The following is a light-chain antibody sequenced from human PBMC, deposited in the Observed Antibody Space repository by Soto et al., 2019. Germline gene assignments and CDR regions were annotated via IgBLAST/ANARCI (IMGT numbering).Light chain of an antibody. V-gene: IGKV1-5*03. CDR1: QNINRW. CDR2: KAS. J-gene: IGKJ4*01. CDR3: LQYNVYSLS. Sequence: DIQMTQSPSTLSASVGDRVTITCRARQNINRWLAWYQQRPGKAPNLLIHKASTLEVGVPARFSGSASGTEFTLTISSLQPDDFAVYFCLQYNVYSLSFGGGTKVEIK.